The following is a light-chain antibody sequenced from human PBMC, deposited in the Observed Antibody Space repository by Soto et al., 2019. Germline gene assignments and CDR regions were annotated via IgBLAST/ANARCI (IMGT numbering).Light chain of an antibody. CDR2: KAS. Sequence: DIQMTQSPSTLSASVGARVTITCRASQSISSWLAWYQQKPGKAPKLLIYKASSLESGVPSRFSGSGSGTEFALTISSLQPDDFATYYCQQYNSSPWTFGQGTKVEIK. J-gene: IGKJ1*01. CDR1: QSISSW. V-gene: IGKV1-5*03. CDR3: QQYNSSPWT.